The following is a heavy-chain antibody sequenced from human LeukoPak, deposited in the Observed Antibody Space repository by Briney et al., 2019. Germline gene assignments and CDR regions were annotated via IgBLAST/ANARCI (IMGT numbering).Heavy chain of an antibody. CDR3: ARGPRRILWFGELSWFDP. Sequence: SETLSLTCAVYGGSFSGYYWSWIRQPPGKGLEWIGEINHSGSTNYNPSLKSRVTISVDPSKNQFSLKLSSVTAAVTAVYYCARGPRRILWFGELSWFDPWGQGTLVTVSS. CDR1: GGSFSGYY. J-gene: IGHJ5*02. V-gene: IGHV4-34*01. CDR2: INHSGST. D-gene: IGHD3-10*01.